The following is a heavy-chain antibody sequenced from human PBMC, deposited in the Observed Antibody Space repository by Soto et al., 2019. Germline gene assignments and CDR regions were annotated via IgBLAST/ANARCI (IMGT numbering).Heavy chain of an antibody. CDR2: INPNSGGT. D-gene: IGHD3-10*01. Sequence: VASVKVSCKASGYTFTGYYMHWVRQAPGQGLEWMGWINPNSGGTNYAQKFQGWVTMTRDTSISTAYMELSRLRSDDTAVYYCARVGNGSGSYIFGMDVWGQGTTVTVSS. CDR3: ARVGNGSGSYIFGMDV. CDR1: GYTFTGYY. J-gene: IGHJ6*02. V-gene: IGHV1-2*04.